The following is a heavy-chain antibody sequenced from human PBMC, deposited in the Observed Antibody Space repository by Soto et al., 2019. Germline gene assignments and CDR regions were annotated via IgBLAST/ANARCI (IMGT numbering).Heavy chain of an antibody. CDR2: ISSSSSTI. CDR1: GFTFSSNS. Sequence: EVQVVESGGGLVQPGGSLRLSCAASGFTFSSNSMNWVRQAPGKGLEWISYISSSSSTIYADSVKGRFTISRDNAKNSLYLQMNSLRDEGAAVYYCARVVWSGQRTSDLWGEGTLVTVSS. D-gene: IGHD3-3*01. J-gene: IGHJ5*02. V-gene: IGHV3-48*02. CDR3: ARVVWSGQRTSDL.